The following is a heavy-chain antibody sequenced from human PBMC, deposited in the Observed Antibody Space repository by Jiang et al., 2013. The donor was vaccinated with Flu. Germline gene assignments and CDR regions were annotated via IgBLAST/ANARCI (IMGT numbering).Heavy chain of an antibody. J-gene: IGHJ2*01. V-gene: IGHV3-30-3*01. Sequence: VQLLESGGGVVQPGRSLRLSCAASGFTFSSYAMHWVRQAPGKGLEWVAVVSYDGSNKYYADSVKGPFPISRDNSKNTLYLQMNSLRAEDTAVYYCARDGGNLYWYFDLWGRGTLVTVSS. CDR3: ARDGGNLYWYFDL. D-gene: IGHD4-23*01. CDR1: GFTFSSYA. CDR2: VSYDGSNK.